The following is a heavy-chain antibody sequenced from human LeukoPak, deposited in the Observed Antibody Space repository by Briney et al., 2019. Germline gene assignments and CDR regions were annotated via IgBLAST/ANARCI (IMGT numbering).Heavy chain of an antibody. V-gene: IGHV1-2*02. J-gene: IGHJ6*02. D-gene: IGHD6-19*01. CDR1: GYTFTGYY. Sequence: ASVKVSCKASGYTFTGYYMHWVRQAPGQGLERMGWINPNSGGTNYAQKFQGRVTMTRDSSISTAYMELSRLRSDDTAVYYCASGGAGTPGYYYGMDVWGQGTTVTVSS. CDR3: ASGGAGTPGYYYGMDV. CDR2: INPNSGGT.